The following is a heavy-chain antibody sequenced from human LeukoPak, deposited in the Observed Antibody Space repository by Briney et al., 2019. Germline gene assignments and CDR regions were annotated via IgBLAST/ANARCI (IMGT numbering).Heavy chain of an antibody. CDR2: VNHEGDS. D-gene: IGHD4-11*01. CDR1: GVSLRGYY. CDR3: ARGSNYVSDYYFDV. J-gene: IGHJ6*03. V-gene: IGHV4-34*01. Sequence: SETLSLSCAVYGVSLRGYYWSWIRQSPEKGLEWIGEVNHEGDSIYSPSLKSRLTVSVDMSKNQFSLNLRSVTAADTAVYFCARGSNYVSDYYFDVWGKGTTVIVSS.